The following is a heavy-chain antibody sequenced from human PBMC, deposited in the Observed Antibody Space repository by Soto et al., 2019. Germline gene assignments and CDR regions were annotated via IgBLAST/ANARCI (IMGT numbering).Heavy chain of an antibody. V-gene: IGHV3-23*01. J-gene: IGHJ4*02. CDR2: ISGSGGST. Sequence: PGGSLRLSCAASGFTFSSYAMSWVRQAPGKGLEWVSAISGSGGSTYYADSVKGRFTISRDTAKNSLYLQMNSLRVEDTAVYYCAKGRGVDYWGQGTPVTVSS. CDR1: GFTFSSYA. CDR3: AKGRGVDY.